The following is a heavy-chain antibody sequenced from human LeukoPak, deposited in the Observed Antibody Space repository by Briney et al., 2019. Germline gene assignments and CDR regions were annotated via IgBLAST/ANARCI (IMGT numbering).Heavy chain of an antibody. CDR2: INSDGSTT. CDR3: ARDFRWSSGWYDY. CDR1: GFTFSSYW. J-gene: IGHJ4*02. V-gene: IGHV3-74*01. D-gene: IGHD6-19*01. Sequence: PGGSLRLSCGASGFTFSSYWMHWVRQAPGKGLVWVSRINSDGSTTSYADFVKGRFTISRDNAKDTLYLQMNSLRAEDTAVYYCARDFRWSSGWYDYWGQGTLVTVSS.